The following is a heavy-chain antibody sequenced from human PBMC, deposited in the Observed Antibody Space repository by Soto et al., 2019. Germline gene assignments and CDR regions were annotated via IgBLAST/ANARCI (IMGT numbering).Heavy chain of an antibody. CDR3: ARDYYRFNSGYGFSMDV. V-gene: IGHV3-30*19. Sequence: PGESLKISCAASGFTFSSYGMHWVRQAPGKGLEWVAVIWYDGSNKYYADSVKGRFTISRDNSKNTLYLQMNSLRAEDTAVYYCARDYYRFNSGYGFSMDVWGQGTTVTVSS. D-gene: IGHD5-12*01. CDR1: GFTFSSYG. CDR2: IWYDGSNK. J-gene: IGHJ6*02.